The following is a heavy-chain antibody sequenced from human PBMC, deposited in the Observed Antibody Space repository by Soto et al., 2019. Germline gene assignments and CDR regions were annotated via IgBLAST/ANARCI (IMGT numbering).Heavy chain of an antibody. D-gene: IGHD3-22*01. V-gene: IGHV3-30-3*01. Sequence: PGGSLRLSCAASGFTFSSYAMHWVRQAPGKGLEWVAVISYDGSNKYYADSVKGRFTISRDNSKNTLYLQMNSLRAEDTAVYYCARDGRGSVIVVARPLYWGQGTLVTVSS. J-gene: IGHJ4*02. CDR1: GFTFSSYA. CDR2: ISYDGSNK. CDR3: ARDGRGSVIVVARPLY.